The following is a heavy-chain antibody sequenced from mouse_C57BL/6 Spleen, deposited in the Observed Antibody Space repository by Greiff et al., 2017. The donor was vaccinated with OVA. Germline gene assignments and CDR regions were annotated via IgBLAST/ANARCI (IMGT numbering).Heavy chain of an antibody. Sequence: VQLQQSGPGLVQPSQSLSITCTVSGFSLTSYGVHWVRQSPGKGLEWLGVIWSGGITDYNAAFISRLSISKDNSKSQVFYKMNSLQADDTAIYYCARTEGAMDYWGQGTSVTVSS. CDR2: IWSGGIT. CDR1: GFSLTSYG. CDR3: ARTEGAMDY. V-gene: IGHV2-2*01. J-gene: IGHJ4*01.